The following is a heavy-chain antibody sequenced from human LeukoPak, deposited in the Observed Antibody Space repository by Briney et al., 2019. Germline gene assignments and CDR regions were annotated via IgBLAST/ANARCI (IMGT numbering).Heavy chain of an antibody. CDR1: GGSISSGGYY. Sequence: SETLSLTCTVSGGSISSGGYYWSWIRQHPGKGLEWIGYIYYSGSTYYNPSLKSRVTISVDTSKNQFSLKLSSVTAADTAVYYCARVEGGGDCFDYRGQGTLVTVSS. J-gene: IGHJ4*02. CDR2: IYYSGST. CDR3: ARVEGGGDCFDY. D-gene: IGHD2-21*02. V-gene: IGHV4-31*03.